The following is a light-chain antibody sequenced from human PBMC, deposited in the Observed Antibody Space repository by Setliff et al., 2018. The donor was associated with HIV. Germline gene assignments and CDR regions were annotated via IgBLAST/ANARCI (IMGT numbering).Light chain of an antibody. CDR3: SSHGAIGV. Sequence: QSALTQPPSASGSPGQSVTISCTGTTSDVGAYNYVSWYQQHPGKAPKLIIYEVTKRPSGVPDRFSGSKSDNTASLTVSGLQAEDEADYYCSSHGAIGVFGTGTKVTVL. J-gene: IGLJ1*01. CDR2: EVT. CDR1: TSDVGAYNY. V-gene: IGLV2-8*01.